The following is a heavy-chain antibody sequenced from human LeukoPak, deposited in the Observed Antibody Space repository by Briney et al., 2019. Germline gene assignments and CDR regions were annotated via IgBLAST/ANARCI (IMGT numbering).Heavy chain of an antibody. CDR1: GSISGYY. Sequence: PSETLSLTCTVSGSISGYYWSWIRPPPGKGLEWIGYIYTSGSTNYNPSLKSRVTISVDTSKNQFSLDLSSMTAADTAVYYCARQKCTSTSCLTKNAFDIWGQGTMVTVSS. D-gene: IGHD2-2*01. CDR3: ARQKCTSTSCLTKNAFDI. V-gene: IGHV4-4*09. CDR2: IYTSGST. J-gene: IGHJ3*02.